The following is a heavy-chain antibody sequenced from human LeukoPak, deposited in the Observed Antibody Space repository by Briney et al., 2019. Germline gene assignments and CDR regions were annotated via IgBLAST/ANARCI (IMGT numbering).Heavy chain of an antibody. J-gene: IGHJ4*02. CDR2: ISGSGDNT. V-gene: IGHV3-23*01. CDR3: ARVTYGSGTYGAFDY. CDR1: GLTFSSYG. D-gene: IGHD3-10*01. Sequence: GGSLRLSCAASGLTFSSYGMHWVRQAPGKGLEWVSTISGSGDNTYYADSVKGRFTISRDNSKNTLYLQMNSLRAEDTAVYYCARVTYGSGTYGAFDYWGQGTLVTVSS.